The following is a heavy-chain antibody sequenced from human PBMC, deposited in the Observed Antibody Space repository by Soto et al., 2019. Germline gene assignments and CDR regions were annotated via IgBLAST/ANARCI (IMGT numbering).Heavy chain of an antibody. CDR1: GFTFSLYS. J-gene: IGHJ6*02. CDR3: ARAVTWGLDV. D-gene: IGHD3-10*01. V-gene: IGHV3-48*02. CDR2: ISRSSTGI. Sequence: EVQLVESGGGLVQPGGSLRLSCAASGFTFSLYSMSWVRQAPGKGLEWVSYISRSSTGIHYADSVKGRVTSSRDDATNSMHLQMTSLRDGDTAVYYCARAVTWGLDVWGQGTTVSISS.